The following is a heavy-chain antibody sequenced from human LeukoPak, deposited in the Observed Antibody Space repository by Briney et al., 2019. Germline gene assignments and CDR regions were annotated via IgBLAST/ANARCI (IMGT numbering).Heavy chain of an antibody. J-gene: IGHJ4*02. CDR3: ARLIGDRTIYDY. Sequence: GGSLRLSCAASRFTFSSHWMSWVRQAPGNGLEWVVSIKQEGSEKYYVDSVKGRFTVSRDNAKNSLYLQMNSLRAEDTAVYYCARLIGDRTIYDYWGQGTLVTVSS. V-gene: IGHV3-7*01. CDR1: RFTFSSHW. D-gene: IGHD2-8*01. CDR2: IKQEGSEK.